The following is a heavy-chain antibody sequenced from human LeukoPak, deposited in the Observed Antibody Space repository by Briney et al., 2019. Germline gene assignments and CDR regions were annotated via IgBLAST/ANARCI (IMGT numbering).Heavy chain of an antibody. CDR3: ARGLAYYYDSSGYYFPY. D-gene: IGHD3-22*01. CDR1: GYTFTSYD. J-gene: IGHJ4*02. V-gene: IGHV1-8*01. CDR2: MNPNSGNT. Sequence: ASVKVSCKASGYTFTSYDINWVRQAPGQGLEWMGWMNPNSGNTVYAQKFQGRVTMTRNTSISTAYMELSSLRSEDTAVYYCARGLAYYYDSSGYYFPYWGQGTLVTVSS.